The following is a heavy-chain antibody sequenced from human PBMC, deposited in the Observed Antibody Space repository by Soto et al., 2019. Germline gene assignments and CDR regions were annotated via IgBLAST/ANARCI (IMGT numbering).Heavy chain of an antibody. V-gene: IGHV1-3*01. CDR2: INAGNGNT. Sequence: ASVKVSCKASGYTFTSYAMHWVRQAPGQRLEWMGWINAGNGNTKYSQKFQGRVTITRDTSASTAYMELSSLRVEDTAVYYCARGDGDHYDGNGYLGRHWGQGTLVTVSS. J-gene: IGHJ4*02. D-gene: IGHD3-22*01. CDR3: ARGDGDHYDGNGYLGRH. CDR1: GYTFTSYA.